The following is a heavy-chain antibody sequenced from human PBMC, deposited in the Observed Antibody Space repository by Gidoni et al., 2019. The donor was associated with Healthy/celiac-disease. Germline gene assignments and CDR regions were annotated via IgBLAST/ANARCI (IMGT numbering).Heavy chain of an antibody. CDR1: GYTFTGSY. CDR3: ARDFWSQINMVRGVAVDY. J-gene: IGHJ4*02. CDR2: INPNSGGT. Sequence: QVQLVQSGAAVKKPGASVKVSCKASGYTFTGSYLHWVRQAPGQGLEWMGWINPNSGGTNYAQKFQGRVTMTRDTSISTAYMELSRLRSDDTAVYYCARDFWSQINMVRGVAVDYWGQGTLVTVSS. D-gene: IGHD3-10*01. V-gene: IGHV1-2*02.